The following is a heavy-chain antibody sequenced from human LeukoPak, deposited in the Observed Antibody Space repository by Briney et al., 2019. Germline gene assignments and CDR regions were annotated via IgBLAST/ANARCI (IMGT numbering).Heavy chain of an antibody. J-gene: IGHJ5*02. Sequence: PGGSLRLSCAASGFTFDDYAMHWVRQAPGKGLEWVSGISWNSGSIGYADSVKGRFTISRDNAKDSLYLQMNSLRAEDTALYYCAKDYDFWSGTPGWFVPWGQGTLVTVSS. CDR2: ISWNSGSI. V-gene: IGHV3-9*01. CDR3: AKDYDFWSGTPGWFVP. D-gene: IGHD3-3*01. CDR1: GFTFDDYA.